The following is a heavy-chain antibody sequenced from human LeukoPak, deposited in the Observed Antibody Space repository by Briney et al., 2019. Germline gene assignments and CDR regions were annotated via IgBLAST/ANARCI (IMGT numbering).Heavy chain of an antibody. Sequence: ASVKVSCKASGGTFSSYAISWVRQAPGQGLEWMGGIIPIFGTANYAQKFQGRVTITTDESTSTAYMELSSLRSEDTAVYYCASPGEVVPAAMGAFDIWGQGTMVTVSS. CDR2: IIPIFGTA. CDR3: ASPGEVVPAAMGAFDI. V-gene: IGHV1-69*05. J-gene: IGHJ3*02. CDR1: GGTFSSYA. D-gene: IGHD2-2*01.